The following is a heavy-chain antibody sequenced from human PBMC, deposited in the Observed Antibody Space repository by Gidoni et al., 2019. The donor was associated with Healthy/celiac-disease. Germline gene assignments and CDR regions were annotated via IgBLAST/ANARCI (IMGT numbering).Heavy chain of an antibody. CDR2: T. CDR3: ARWRGQQLVRGAFDI. Sequence: TNYNPSLKSRVTISVDTSKNQFSLKLSSVTAADTAVYYCARWRGQQLVRGAFDIWGQGTMVTVSS. J-gene: IGHJ3*02. D-gene: IGHD6-13*01. V-gene: IGHV4-59*01.